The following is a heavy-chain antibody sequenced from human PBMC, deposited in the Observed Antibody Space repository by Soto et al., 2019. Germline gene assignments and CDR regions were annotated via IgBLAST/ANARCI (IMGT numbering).Heavy chain of an antibody. D-gene: IGHD1-26*01. Sequence: GSLRRSCAASGFTFSSYDMHWVRQATGKGLEWVSAIGTAGDTYYPGSVKGRFTISRENAKNSLYLQMNSLRAEDTAVYYCARTRYSGSYFENWFDPWGQGTLVTVSS. CDR1: GFTFSSYD. J-gene: IGHJ5*02. CDR3: ARTRYSGSYFENWFDP. V-gene: IGHV3-13*01. CDR2: IGTAGDT.